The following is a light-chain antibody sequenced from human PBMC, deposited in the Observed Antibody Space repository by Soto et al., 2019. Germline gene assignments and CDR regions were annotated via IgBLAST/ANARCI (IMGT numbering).Light chain of an antibody. CDR2: EGS. CDR3: CSYAGSSTLV. Sequence: QSVLTQPASVSGSPGQSITISCTGTSSDVGSYNLVSWYQQHPGKAPKLMIYEGSKRPSGVSNRSSGSKSGNTASPTISGLQAEDEADYYCCSYAGSSTLVFGGGTKLTVL. V-gene: IGLV2-23*01. CDR1: SSDVGSYNL. J-gene: IGLJ2*01.